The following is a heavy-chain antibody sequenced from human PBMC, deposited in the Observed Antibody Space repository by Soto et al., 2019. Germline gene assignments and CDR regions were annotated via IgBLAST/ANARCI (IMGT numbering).Heavy chain of an antibody. J-gene: IGHJ5*02. CDR2: FDPEDGET. D-gene: IGHD3-10*01. CDR3: ATPTYYYGSGSLYCFDP. Sequence: GASVKVSCKVSGYTLTELSMHWVRQAPGKGLEWMGGFDPEDGETIYAQKFQGRVTMTEDTSTDTAYMELSSLRSEDTAVYYCATPTYYYGSGSLYCFDPWGQGTLVTVSS. V-gene: IGHV1-24*01. CDR1: GYTLTELS.